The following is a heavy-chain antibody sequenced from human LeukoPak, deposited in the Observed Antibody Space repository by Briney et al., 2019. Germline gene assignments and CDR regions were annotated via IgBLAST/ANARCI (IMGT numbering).Heavy chain of an antibody. Sequence: SETLSLTCTVSGGSISSYYWSWIRQPPGKGLEWIGYIYYSGSTNYNPSLKSRVTISVDTSKNQFSLKLSSVTAADTAVYCCARMAHGDLFDIWGQGTMVTVSS. V-gene: IGHV4-59*01. J-gene: IGHJ3*02. CDR1: GGSISSYY. CDR2: IYYSGST. CDR3: ARMAHGDLFDI. D-gene: IGHD4-17*01.